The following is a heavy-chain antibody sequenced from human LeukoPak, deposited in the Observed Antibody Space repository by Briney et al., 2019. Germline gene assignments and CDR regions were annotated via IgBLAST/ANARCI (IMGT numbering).Heavy chain of an antibody. V-gene: IGHV3-21*01. CDR2: ISSSSSYI. D-gene: IGHD1-1*01. Sequence: NPGGSLGLSCAASGFTFSSYSMNWVRQAPGKGLEWVSSISSSSSYIYYADSVKGRFTISRDNAKNSLYLQMNSLRAEDTAVYYCARIRNVGFDYWGQGTLVTVSS. CDR3: ARIRNVGFDY. J-gene: IGHJ4*02. CDR1: GFTFSSYS.